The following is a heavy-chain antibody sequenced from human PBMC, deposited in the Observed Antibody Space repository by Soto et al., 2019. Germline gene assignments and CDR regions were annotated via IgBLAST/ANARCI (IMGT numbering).Heavy chain of an antibody. CDR2: IRSKAYGGTT. CDR1: GFTFGVYA. V-gene: IGHV3-49*03. Sequence: PGGSLRLSCTASGFTFGVYAMSWFRQAPGKGLEWVGFIRSKAYGGTTECAASVKGRFTISRDDSKSIAYLQMNSLKTEDTAVYYCTRAGQITIFGVVISPNDAFDIWGQGTMVTVSS. J-gene: IGHJ3*02. D-gene: IGHD3-3*01. CDR3: TRAGQITIFGVVISPNDAFDI.